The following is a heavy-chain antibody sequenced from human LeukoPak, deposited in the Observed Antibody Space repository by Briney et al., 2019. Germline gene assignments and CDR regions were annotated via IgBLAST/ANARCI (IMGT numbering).Heavy chain of an antibody. V-gene: IGHV1-8*01. CDR1: GYTFTSYD. CDR2: MNPNSGNT. D-gene: IGHD6-13*01. J-gene: IGHJ6*02. CDR3: ARAQQLVLGIRYYYYYGMDV. Sequence: ASVKVSCKASGYTFTSYDINWVRQATGQGLEWMGWMNPNSGNTGYAQKFQGRVTMTRNTPISTAYMELSSLRSEDAAVYYCARAQQLVLGIRYYYYYGMDVWGQGTTVTVSS.